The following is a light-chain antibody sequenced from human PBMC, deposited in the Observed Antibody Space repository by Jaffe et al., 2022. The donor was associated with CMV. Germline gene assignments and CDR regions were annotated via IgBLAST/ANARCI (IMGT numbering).Light chain of an antibody. J-gene: IGKJ1*01. CDR2: GTP. CDR1: QSLGSGC. CDR3: QQCGNSPWT. V-gene: IGKV3-20*01. Sequence: EIVLTQSPGTLSLSPGERATLSCRASQSLGSGCLAWYQQKPGQAPRLLISGTPTRARATGIPDRFSGSGSGTDFTLTITRLEPEDFAVYYCQQCGNSPWTFGQGTKVEIK.